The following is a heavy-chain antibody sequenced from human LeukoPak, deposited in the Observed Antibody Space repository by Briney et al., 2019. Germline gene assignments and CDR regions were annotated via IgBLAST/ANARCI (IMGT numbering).Heavy chain of an antibody. D-gene: IGHD2-15*01. Sequence: EASVKVSCKASGGTFSSYAISWVRQAPGQRLEWMGRIIPILGIANYAQKFQGRVTITADKSTSTAYMELSSLRSEDTAVYYCARDRGIVVVVAASFGYFDLWGRGTLVTVSS. CDR1: GGTFSSYA. CDR3: ARDRGIVVVVAASFGYFDL. CDR2: IIPILGIA. J-gene: IGHJ2*01. V-gene: IGHV1-69*04.